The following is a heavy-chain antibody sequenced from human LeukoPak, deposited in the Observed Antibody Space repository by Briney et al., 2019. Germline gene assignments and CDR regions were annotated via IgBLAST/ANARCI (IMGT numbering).Heavy chain of an antibody. J-gene: IGHJ4*02. V-gene: IGHV3-23*01. CDR1: GFTFSSYA. CDR2: ISGSGGST. D-gene: IGHD2-2*01. Sequence: GGSLRLSCAASGFTFSSYAMSWVRQAPGKGLEWVSAISGSGGSTYYADSVKGRFTISRDNSKNTLYPQMNSLRAEDTAVYYCASLVQDIVVVPAAIEKLGWGQGTLVTVSS. CDR3: ASLVQDIVVVPAAIEKLG.